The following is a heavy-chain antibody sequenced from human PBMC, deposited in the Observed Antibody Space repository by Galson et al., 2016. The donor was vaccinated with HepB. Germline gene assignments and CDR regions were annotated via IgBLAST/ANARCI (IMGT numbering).Heavy chain of an antibody. J-gene: IGHJ6*02. D-gene: IGHD1-26*01. CDR3: ARDWGRGSGGGMDV. CDR2: IYYRGNT. Sequence: SETLSLTCTVSGGSSSYYWTWIRQPPGKGLEWIGHIYYRGNTNYNPSLKSRATISLDTSKNQFSLKLYSVTAADTAVYYCARDWGRGSGGGMDVWGQGTTVTVAS. CDR1: GGSSSYY. V-gene: IGHV4-59*01.